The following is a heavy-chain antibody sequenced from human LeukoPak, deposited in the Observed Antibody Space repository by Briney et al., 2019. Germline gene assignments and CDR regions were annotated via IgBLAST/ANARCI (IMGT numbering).Heavy chain of an antibody. J-gene: IGHJ3*02. CDR3: ASVEGGYYPPVEGIDI. D-gene: IGHD3-3*01. CDR2: INSDGSST. V-gene: IGHV3-74*01. Sequence: GGSLRLSCTASGFTFSRCWMHWVRQAPGKGLVWVSRINSDGSSTSYADSVKGRFTISRDNAKNTLYLQMNSLRAEDTALYYCASVEGGYYPPVEGIDIWGQGTMVTVSS. CDR1: GFTFSRCW.